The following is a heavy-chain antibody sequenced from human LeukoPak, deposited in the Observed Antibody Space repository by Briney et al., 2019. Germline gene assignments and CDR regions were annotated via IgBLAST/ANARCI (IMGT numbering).Heavy chain of an antibody. CDR3: VRALGYCSSGSCYYYDY. CDR1: GYRFSSYW. CDR2: IYPGDSET. D-gene: IGHD2-15*01. J-gene: IGHJ4*02. Sequence: GESLKISCKGSGYRFSSYWIGWVRQMPGKGLEWMGIIYPGDSETRYSPSFQGQVTISADKSISTAYLQWSSLKASDTAMYYCVRALGYCSSGSCYYYDYWGQGMLVTVSS. V-gene: IGHV5-51*01.